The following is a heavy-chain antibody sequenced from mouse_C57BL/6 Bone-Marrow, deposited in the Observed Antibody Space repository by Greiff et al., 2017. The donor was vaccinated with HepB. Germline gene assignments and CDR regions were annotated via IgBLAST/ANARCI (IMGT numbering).Heavy chain of an antibody. J-gene: IGHJ2*01. Sequence: QVQLKESGPGLVAPSQSLSITCTVSGFSFTSYGVDWVRQSPGKGLEWLGVIWGVGSTNYNSARKSRLSISKDNSKSQVFLKMNSLQTDDTAMYYCASGATTVVDFDYWGQGTTLTVSS. CDR2: IWGVGST. V-gene: IGHV2-6*01. CDR3: ASGATTVVDFDY. CDR1: GFSFTSYG. D-gene: IGHD1-1*01.